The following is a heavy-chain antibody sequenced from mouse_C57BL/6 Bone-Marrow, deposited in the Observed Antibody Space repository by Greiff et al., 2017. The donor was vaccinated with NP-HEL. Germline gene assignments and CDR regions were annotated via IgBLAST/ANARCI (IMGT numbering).Heavy chain of an antibody. D-gene: IGHD2-4*01. V-gene: IGHV5-9*01. J-gene: IGHJ4*01. Sequence: DVKLQESGGGLVKPGGSLKLSCAASGFTFSSYTMSWVRQTPEKRLEWVATISGGGGNTYYPDSVKGRFTISRDNAKNTLYLQMSSLRSEDTALYYCARHGGYDYRKAMDYWGQGTSVTVSS. CDR3: ARHGGYDYRKAMDY. CDR2: ISGGGGNT. CDR1: GFTFSSYT.